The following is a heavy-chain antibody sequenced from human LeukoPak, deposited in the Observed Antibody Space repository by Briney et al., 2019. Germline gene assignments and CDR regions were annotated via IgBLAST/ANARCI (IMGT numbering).Heavy chain of an antibody. CDR3: AKGPTYYYDSSGYGDGGY. V-gene: IGHV3-23*01. Sequence: GGSLRLSCAASGFTFSDYNMRWIRQAPGKGLEWVSAISGSGGRTYYADSVKGRFTISRDNSKNTLYLQMNSLRAEDTAVYYCAKGPTYYYDSSGYGDGGYWGQGTLVTVSS. J-gene: IGHJ4*02. D-gene: IGHD3-22*01. CDR2: ISGSGGRT. CDR1: GFTFSDYN.